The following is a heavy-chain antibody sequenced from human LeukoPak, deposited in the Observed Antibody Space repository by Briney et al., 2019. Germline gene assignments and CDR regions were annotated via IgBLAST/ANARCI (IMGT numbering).Heavy chain of an antibody. J-gene: IGHJ3*01. Sequence: ASVRVSCKASGFSFTGYYVQWLRQAPGQGLEWVGWMYINSGATRYAPKFQDRVTTTRDTSISTAYMELSSLRADDTAMYFCAREGSSGQDWYAFDVWGQETMVTVSS. V-gene: IGHV1-2*02. CDR3: AREGSSGQDWYAFDV. CDR2: MYINSGAT. CDR1: GFSFTGYY. D-gene: IGHD5-12*01.